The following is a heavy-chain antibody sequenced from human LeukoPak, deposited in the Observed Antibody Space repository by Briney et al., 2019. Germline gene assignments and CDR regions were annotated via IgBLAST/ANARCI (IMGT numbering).Heavy chain of an antibody. D-gene: IGHD3-10*01. V-gene: IGHV4-61*02. J-gene: IGHJ5*02. Sequence: SETLSLTCTVSGGSISSGSYYWSWIRQPAGKGLEWIGRIYTSGSTNYYRSLKSRVTISVDTSKNPFALNLNSGTAADKAVYYWAREGLNMVRGVIPKEAWGWFDPWGQGTLVTVSS. CDR1: GGSISSGSYY. CDR2: IYTSGST. CDR3: AREGLNMVRGVIPKEAWGWFDP.